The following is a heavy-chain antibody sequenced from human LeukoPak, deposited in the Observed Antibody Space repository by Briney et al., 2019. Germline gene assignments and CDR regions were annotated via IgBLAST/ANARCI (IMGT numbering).Heavy chain of an antibody. D-gene: IGHD3-10*01. Sequence: PSETLSLTCTVSGGSISSSNNYWGWIRQPPGKGLEWIGSIHYSGSTYYNPSLKSRVTVSVDTSKNQFTVNLSSVTAADTAVYYCTKHFGSGRDDYWGQGTLVTVSS. CDR1: GGSISSSNNY. V-gene: IGHV4-39*01. CDR2: IHYSGST. CDR3: TKHFGSGRDDY. J-gene: IGHJ4*02.